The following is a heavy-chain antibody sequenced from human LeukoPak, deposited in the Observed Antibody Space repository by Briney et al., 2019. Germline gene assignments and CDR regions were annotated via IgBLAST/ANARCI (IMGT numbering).Heavy chain of an antibody. V-gene: IGHV3-64D*06. CDR3: VKDSSSGSFFVY. CDR2: ISSNGGST. D-gene: IGHD3-10*01. Sequence: GGSLRLSCSASGFTFSRSAMHWVRPAPGKGLEYVSAISSNGGSTFYADPVKGRFTISRDNSRNTLHLQMSSLRVEDTAVYYCVKDSSSGSFFVYWGEGTLVTVSS. CDR1: GFTFSRSA. J-gene: IGHJ4*02.